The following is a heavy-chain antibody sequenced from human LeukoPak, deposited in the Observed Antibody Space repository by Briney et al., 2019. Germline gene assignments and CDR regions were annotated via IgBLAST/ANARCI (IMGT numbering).Heavy chain of an antibody. CDR2: INDYNGNT. Sequence: GASVKVSCKASGYTFTSYGISWVRQAPGQGLEWMGWINDYNGNTNYAQKLQGRVTITTDTSTQTAHMELTVLRSDNTAVYYAARGGRLRFLEGFSPLDYWGQGTLVTVSS. J-gene: IGHJ4*02. D-gene: IGHD3-3*01. V-gene: IGHV1-18*01. CDR1: GYTFTSYG. CDR3: ARGGRLRFLEGFSPLDY.